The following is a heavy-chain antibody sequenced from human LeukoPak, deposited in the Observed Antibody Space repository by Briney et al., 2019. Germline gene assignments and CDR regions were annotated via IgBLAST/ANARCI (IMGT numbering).Heavy chain of an antibody. J-gene: IGHJ4*02. V-gene: IGHV3-7*01. CDR1: GFTFSSYW. D-gene: IGHD3-3*01. Sequence: GGSLRLSCAASGFTFSSYWMSWVRQAPGKGLEWVVNIKQDGSEKYYVDSVKGRFTISRDNAKNSLYLQMNSLRAEDTAVYYCAREASGYYRDFWGQGTLVTVSS. CDR3: AREASGYYRDF. CDR2: IKQDGSEK.